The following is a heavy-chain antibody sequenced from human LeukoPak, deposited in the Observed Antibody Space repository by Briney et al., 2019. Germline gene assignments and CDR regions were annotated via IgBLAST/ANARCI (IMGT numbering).Heavy chain of an antibody. D-gene: IGHD3-16*02. CDR2: IYHSGST. Sequence: PSETLSLTCTVSGGSISSGGYYWSWIRQPPGKGLEWIGYIYHSGSTYYNPSLKSRVTISVDRSKNQFSLKLSSVTAADTAVYYCMKRSLGIVTRDYWGQGTLVTVSS. CDR1: GGSISSGGYY. J-gene: IGHJ4*02. V-gene: IGHV4-30-2*01. CDR3: MKRSLGIVTRDY.